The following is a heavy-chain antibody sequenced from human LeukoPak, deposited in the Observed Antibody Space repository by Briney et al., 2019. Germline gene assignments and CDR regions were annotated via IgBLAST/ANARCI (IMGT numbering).Heavy chain of an antibody. CDR3: ARGGGYSYGSFDY. J-gene: IGHJ4*02. CDR2: INRDGSST. CDR1: GVIFSNYW. V-gene: IGHV3-74*01. Sequence: GGSLRLSCAASGVIFSNYWMHWVRHAPGKGLVWVSRINRDGSSTSYADSVKGRFTISRDNAKNTLYLQMNSLRAEDTAVYYCARGGGYSYGSFDYWGQGTLVTVSS. D-gene: IGHD5-18*01.